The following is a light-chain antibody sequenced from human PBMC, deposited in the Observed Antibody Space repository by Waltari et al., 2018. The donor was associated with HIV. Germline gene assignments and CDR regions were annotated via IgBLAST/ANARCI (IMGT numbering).Light chain of an antibody. V-gene: IGLV2-11*01. CDR1: SSDVGGYNY. Sequence: QSALTQPRSVSGSPGQSVTISCTGTSSDVGGYNYVSWYQQHPGKAPKLMIYDVSKRPSGVPDRFSGSKSCITASLTISGLQAEDDADYYWCSYAASYTFYGFGTGTKVTFL. CDR3: CSYAASYTFYG. CDR2: DVS. J-gene: IGLJ1*01.